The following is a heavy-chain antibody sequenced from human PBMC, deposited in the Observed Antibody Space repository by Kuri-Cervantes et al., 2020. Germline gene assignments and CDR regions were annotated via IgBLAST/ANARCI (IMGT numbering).Heavy chain of an antibody. D-gene: IGHD3-10*01. CDR2: INPNSGGT. CDR3: ARPRITMVRGVYYYGMDV. J-gene: IGHJ6*02. V-gene: IGHV1-2*02. CDR1: GYTFTGYY. Sequence: ASVKVSCKASGYTFTGYYMHWVRQAPGQGLEWMGWINPNSGGTNYAQKFQGRVTMTRDTSTSTVYMELSSLRSEDTAVYYCARPRITMVRGVYYYGMDVWGQGTTVTVSS.